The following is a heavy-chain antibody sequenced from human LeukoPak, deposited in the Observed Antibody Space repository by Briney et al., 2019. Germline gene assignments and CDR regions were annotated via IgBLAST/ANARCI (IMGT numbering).Heavy chain of an antibody. Sequence: SETLSLTCTVSGGSISSYYWSWIRQPPGKGLEWIGYIYYSGSTNYNPSLKSRVTISVDTSKNQFSLKLSSVTAADTAVYYCARSRGYSYGADRGMDVWGQGTTVTVSS. CDR3: ARSRGYSYGADRGMDV. CDR1: GGSISSYY. D-gene: IGHD5-18*01. V-gene: IGHV4-59*01. CDR2: IYYSGST. J-gene: IGHJ6*02.